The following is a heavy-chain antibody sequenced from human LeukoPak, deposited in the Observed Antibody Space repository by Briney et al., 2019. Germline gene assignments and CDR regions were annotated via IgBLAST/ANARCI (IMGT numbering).Heavy chain of an antibody. CDR3: ARSRIQLRIDF. J-gene: IGHJ5*01. V-gene: IGHV1-46*01. D-gene: IGHD5-18*01. CDR1: GYTFTNYY. CDR2: INPSGGST. Sequence: ASVKVSCKASGYTFTNYYMHWVRQAPGQGLEWLGIINPSGGSTTYAQKFQGRVTMTRDTSTSTVYMELRSLRSKDTAVYYCARSRIQLRIDFWGQGTLVTVSS.